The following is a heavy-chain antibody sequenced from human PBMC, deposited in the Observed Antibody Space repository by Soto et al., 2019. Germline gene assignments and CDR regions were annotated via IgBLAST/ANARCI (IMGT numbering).Heavy chain of an antibody. D-gene: IGHD3-3*01. CDR1: GFTFSSYA. CDR3: ARVGVYDFWSGYYSWAGDAFDI. V-gene: IGHV3-30-3*01. J-gene: IGHJ3*02. CDR2: ISYDGSNK. Sequence: GGSLRLSCAASGFTFSSYAMHWVRQAPGKGLEWVAVISYDGSNKYYADSVKGRFTISRDNSKNTLYLQMNSLRAEDTAVYYCARVGVYDFWSGYYSWAGDAFDIWGQGTMVTVSS.